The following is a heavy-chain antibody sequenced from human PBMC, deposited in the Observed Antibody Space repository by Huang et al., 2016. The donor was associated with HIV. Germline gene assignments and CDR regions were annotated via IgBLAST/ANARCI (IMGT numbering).Heavy chain of an antibody. CDR2: CYPGDSDT. CDR3: ARQGLWLPPTDPFDY. J-gene: IGHJ4*02. V-gene: IGHV5-51*01. Sequence: LVQSGAEVKEPGESLKISCQACGYTFDSYWIGWVRQMPGKGLDWMGVCYPGDSDTSNDPSCQGQVTISADQSINTAYLQGSSLKASDTAIYFCARQGLWLPPTDPFDYWGQGTPVTVSA. CDR1: GYTFDSYW. D-gene: IGHD3-10*01.